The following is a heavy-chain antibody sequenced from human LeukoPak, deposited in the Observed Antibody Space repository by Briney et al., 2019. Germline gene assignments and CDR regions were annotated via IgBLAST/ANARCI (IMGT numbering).Heavy chain of an antibody. CDR2: IKQDGSEK. CDR1: GFTFSSYW. Sequence: GGSLRLSCAASGFTFSSYWMSWVRQAPGKGLEWVANIKQDGSEKYYVDSVKGRFTISRDNAKNSLYLQMNSLRAEDTAVYYCARAVTYTQTKYFQHWGQGTLVTVSS. D-gene: IGHD4-17*01. V-gene: IGHV3-7*04. J-gene: IGHJ1*01. CDR3: ARAVTYTQTKYFQH.